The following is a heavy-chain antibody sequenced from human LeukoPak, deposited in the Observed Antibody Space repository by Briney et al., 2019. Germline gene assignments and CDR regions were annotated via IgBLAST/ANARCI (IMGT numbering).Heavy chain of an antibody. Sequence: SQTLSLTCTVSGGSISSGDYYWSWIRQPPGKGLEWIGYIYYSGSTYYNPSLKSRVTISVDTSKNQFSLKLSSVTAADTTVYYCARERGWLHYYFDYWGQGTLVTVSS. J-gene: IGHJ4*02. D-gene: IGHD5-24*01. CDR1: GGSISSGDYY. V-gene: IGHV4-30-4*01. CDR3: ARERGWLHYYFDY. CDR2: IYYSGST.